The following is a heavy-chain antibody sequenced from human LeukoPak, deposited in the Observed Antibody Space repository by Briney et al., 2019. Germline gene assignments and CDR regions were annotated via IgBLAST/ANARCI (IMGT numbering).Heavy chain of an antibody. D-gene: IGHD2-21*01. Sequence: GASVKVSCKASGYTFTGYYIHWARQAPGQGLEWMGRINPNNGATNYAQKFQGRVTVTRDTSISIVYMELRRLRSDDTAVYYCARDLKYQLLLGWFDPWGQGSLVTVSS. CDR3: ARDLKYQLLLGWFDP. CDR2: INPNNGAT. V-gene: IGHV1-2*06. CDR1: GYTFTGYY. J-gene: IGHJ5*02.